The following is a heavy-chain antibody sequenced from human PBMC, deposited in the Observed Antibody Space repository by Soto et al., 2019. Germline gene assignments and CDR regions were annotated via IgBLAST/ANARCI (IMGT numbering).Heavy chain of an antibody. CDR1: GGSISTYY. J-gene: IGHJ5*02. D-gene: IGHD1-26*01. Sequence: SETLSLTCSVSGGSISTYYWSWIRQTPEKGLEWIGYIYYSGITKYNPSLRSRATISVDTSKNQFSLHLTSVTAADTAVYFCARGSIVGATVSGWFDPWGQGTRVTVSS. CDR2: IYYSGIT. CDR3: ARGSIVGATVSGWFDP. V-gene: IGHV4-59*03.